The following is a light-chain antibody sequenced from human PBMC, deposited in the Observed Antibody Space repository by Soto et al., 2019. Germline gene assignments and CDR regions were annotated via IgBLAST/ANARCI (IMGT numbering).Light chain of an antibody. J-gene: IGLJ1*01. CDR2: DVT. CDR3: CSYVGSYTSYV. V-gene: IGLV2-11*01. CDR1: SSDVGTYNF. Sequence: QSALTQPRSVSGSPGQSVTISCTGTSSDVGTYNFVSWYQQHPGKAPKFMIYDVTKRPSGVPDRFSGSKSGNTASLTISGVQAEDEADYYCCSYVGSYTSYVFGTGTKLTVL.